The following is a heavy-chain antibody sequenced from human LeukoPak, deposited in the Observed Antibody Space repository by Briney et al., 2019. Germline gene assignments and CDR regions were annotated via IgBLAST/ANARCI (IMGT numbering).Heavy chain of an antibody. V-gene: IGHV1-2*02. D-gene: IGHD3-22*01. CDR2: INPNSGGT. CDR1: GYTFTGYY. J-gene: IGHJ4*02. Sequence: ASVKVSCKASGYTFTGYYMHWVRQAPRQGLEWMGWINPNSGGTNYAQKFQGRVTMTRDTSNSTAYMELSRLRSDDTAVYYCARGSLDDSSGYFQLDYWGQGTLVTVSS. CDR3: ARGSLDDSSGYFQLDY.